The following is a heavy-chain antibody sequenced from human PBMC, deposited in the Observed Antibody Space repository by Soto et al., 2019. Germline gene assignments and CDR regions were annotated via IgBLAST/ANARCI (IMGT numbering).Heavy chain of an antibody. CDR3: ARDGSQDILTGYVGDY. V-gene: IGHV1-69*04. CDR1: GGTFSSYT. J-gene: IGHJ4*02. Sequence: ASVKVSCKASGGTFSSYTISWVRQAPGQGLEWMGRIIPILGIANYAQKFQGRVTITADKSTSTAYMELSSLRSEDTAVYYCARDGSQDILTGYVGDYWGQGTLVTVSS. CDR2: IIPILGIA. D-gene: IGHD3-9*01.